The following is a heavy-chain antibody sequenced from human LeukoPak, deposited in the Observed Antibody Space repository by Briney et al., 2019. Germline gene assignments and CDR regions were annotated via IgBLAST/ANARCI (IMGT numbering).Heavy chain of an antibody. V-gene: IGHV4-4*07. CDR2: IYTSGST. Sequence: PSETLSLTCSVSGGPITSYYWSWIRQAAGKGLEWIGRIYTSGSTNYNPSLKSRVTMSVDTSKNQFSLKLYSVTAADTAVYYCARSGGSGTYYDGSFDYWGQGTLVTVSS. J-gene: IGHJ4*02. CDR1: GGPITSYY. D-gene: IGHD1-26*01. CDR3: ARSGGSGTYYDGSFDY.